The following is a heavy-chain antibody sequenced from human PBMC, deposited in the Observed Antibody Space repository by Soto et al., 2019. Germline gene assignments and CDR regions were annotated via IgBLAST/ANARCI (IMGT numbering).Heavy chain of an antibody. D-gene: IGHD2-15*01. J-gene: IGHJ4*02. Sequence: QVQLQESGPGLVKPSGTLSLTCAVSGGSISSSNWWSWVRQPPGKGLEWIGEIYASGSTSYHPSLNGRVTISVDKSKRHSSLKLTSVAAADTAVYYCAAEVVDAQSYWGQGTLVTVSS. CDR1: GGSISSSNW. CDR2: IYASGST. V-gene: IGHV4-4*02. CDR3: AAEVVDAQSY.